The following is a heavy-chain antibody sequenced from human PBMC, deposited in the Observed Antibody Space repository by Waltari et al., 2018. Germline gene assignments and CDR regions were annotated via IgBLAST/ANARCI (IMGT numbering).Heavy chain of an antibody. Sequence: EVQLMESGGGLVQPGGSLRLSCAASGFTFSSYWMHWVRQAPGEGLVWGSGIRTDGSNIRDADSVKGRFTTSRDNAKNTVYLQMNSLRAEDTAVYYCARGSGYYYFDYWGQGTLITVSS. CDR1: GFTFSSYW. CDR2: IRTDGSNI. D-gene: IGHD5-18*01. CDR3: ARGSGYYYFDY. V-gene: IGHV3-74*01. J-gene: IGHJ4*02.